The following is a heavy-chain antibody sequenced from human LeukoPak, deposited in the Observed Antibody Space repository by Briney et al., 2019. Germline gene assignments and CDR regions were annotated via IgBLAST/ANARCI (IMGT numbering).Heavy chain of an antibody. CDR1: GGSISSYY. D-gene: IGHD6-13*01. V-gene: IGHV4-59*08. CDR3: ARQNPAASGQGLDY. CDR2: IRYSGST. Sequence: SETLSLTCTVSGGSISSYYWSWIRQPPGKGLEWIGYIRYSGSTKYNPSLKSRVTLSVDTSKNQFSLELTSVTAADTAVYYCARQNPAASGQGLDYWGQGTLVTVSS. J-gene: IGHJ4*02.